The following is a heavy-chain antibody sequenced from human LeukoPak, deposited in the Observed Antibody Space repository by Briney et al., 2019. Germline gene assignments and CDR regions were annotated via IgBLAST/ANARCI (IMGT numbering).Heavy chain of an antibody. CDR2: IYTSGST. CDR3: ARDGGYYYGSGSYYKPHWFDP. J-gene: IGHJ5*02. Sequence: PSETLSLTCTVSGGSISSYYWSWIRQPAGKGLEWIGRIYTSGSTNYNPSLKSRVTMSVDTSKNQFSLKLSSVTAADTAVYYCARDGGYYYGSGSYYKPHWFDPWGQGTLVTVSS. V-gene: IGHV4-4*07. D-gene: IGHD3-10*01. CDR1: GGSISSYY.